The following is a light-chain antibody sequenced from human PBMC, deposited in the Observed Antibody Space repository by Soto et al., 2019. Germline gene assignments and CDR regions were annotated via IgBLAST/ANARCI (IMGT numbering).Light chain of an antibody. Sequence: IVMTQSPATLSVSPGERATLSCRASQSVYSNLAWYQQKPGQAPRLLIYASSTRASGIPARFSGGGSGTKFTLTISSLQSEDFAVYYCQQYNNWPPYAFGQGTKLEIK. CDR1: QSVYSN. J-gene: IGKJ2*01. V-gene: IGKV3-15*01. CDR2: ASS. CDR3: QQYNNWPPYA.